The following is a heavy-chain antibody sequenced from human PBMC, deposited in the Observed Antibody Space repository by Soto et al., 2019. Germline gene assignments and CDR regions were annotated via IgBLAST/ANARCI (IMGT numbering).Heavy chain of an antibody. CDR1: GFTFSSYS. V-gene: IGHV3-21*01. D-gene: IGHD3-22*01. J-gene: IGHJ4*02. CDR2: ISSSSSYI. Sequence: EVQLVESGGGLVKPGGSLRLSCAASGFTFSSYSMNWVRKAPGKGLEWVSSISSSSSYIYYSDSVKGRFTISRDNAKNSLYLQMNSLRAEDTAVYFCARAPYYYDSRGYYAYWGQGTLVTVSS. CDR3: ARAPYYYDSRGYYAY.